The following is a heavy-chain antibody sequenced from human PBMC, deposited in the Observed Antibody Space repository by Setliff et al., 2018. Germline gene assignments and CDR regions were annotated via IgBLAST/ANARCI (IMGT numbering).Heavy chain of an antibody. J-gene: IGHJ4*02. CDR3: ARLPPLHTPMALTFDY. CDR1: TASITYYY. V-gene: IGHV4-59*08. D-gene: IGHD5-18*01. Sequence: SETLSLTCSVSTASITYYYWSWIRQPPGKGLEWIGYMYYSGDTNYNPSLKSRVTISVDTSKNQFSLELRSVTAADTAVYYCARLPPLHTPMALTFDYWGQGILVTVSS. CDR2: MYYSGDT.